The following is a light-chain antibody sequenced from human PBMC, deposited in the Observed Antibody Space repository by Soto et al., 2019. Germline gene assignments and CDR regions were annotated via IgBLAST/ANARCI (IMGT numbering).Light chain of an antibody. CDR3: VLYMGSGTVV. CDR2: STN. CDR1: SGSVSTSYY. J-gene: IGLJ2*01. Sequence: QAVVTQEPSFSVSPGGTVTLTCGLRSGSVSTSYYPSWYQQTPGQAPRTLIYSTNTRSSGVPDRFSGSILGNKAALTITGAQADDESDYYCVLYMGSGTVVFGGGTKLTVL. V-gene: IGLV8-61*01.